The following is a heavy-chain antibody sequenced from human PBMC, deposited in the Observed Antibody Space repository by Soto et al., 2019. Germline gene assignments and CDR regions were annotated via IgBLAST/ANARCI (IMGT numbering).Heavy chain of an antibody. CDR2: IIPIFGAA. D-gene: IGHD6-19*01. Sequence: SVKVSCKASGGTFSSYAISWVRQAPGQGLEWMGGIIPIFGAANYAQKFQGRVTITADESTSTAYMELSSLRSEDTAVYYCARGMGIAVAGTGTNFDHWGQGTLVTVSS. J-gene: IGHJ4*02. CDR3: ARGMGIAVAGTGTNFDH. V-gene: IGHV1-69*13. CDR1: GGTFSSYA.